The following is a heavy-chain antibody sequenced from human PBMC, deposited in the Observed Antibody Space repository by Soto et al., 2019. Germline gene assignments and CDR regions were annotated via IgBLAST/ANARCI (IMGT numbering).Heavy chain of an antibody. D-gene: IGHD1-1*01. CDR2: IYTGGST. J-gene: IGHJ5*02. CDR1: GFTVSSNF. CDR3: ARGGPTYWFDP. V-gene: IGHV3-53*01. Sequence: QLVESGGGLIQPGGSLRLSCAASGFTVSSNFMTWVRQAPGKGLEWVSVIYTGGSTYYTDSVKGRFTISRDNFKNTVYLHMNSLRAEDTAIYYCARGGPTYWFDPWGQGSLVTVSS.